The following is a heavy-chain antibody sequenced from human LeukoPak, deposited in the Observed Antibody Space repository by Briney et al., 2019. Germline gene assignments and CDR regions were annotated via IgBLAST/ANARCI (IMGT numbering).Heavy chain of an antibody. V-gene: IGHV3-23*01. Sequence: GGSLRLSCAASGFTFSSYWMSWVRQAPGKGLEWVSTISGSGGSTHYADSVNGRFTISRDSSKNTLHLQMNSLRVEDTAVYYCAKDMVRGVIQSAFDFWGQGTLVTVSS. D-gene: IGHD3-10*01. J-gene: IGHJ4*02. CDR1: GFTFSSYW. CDR2: ISGSGGST. CDR3: AKDMVRGVIQSAFDF.